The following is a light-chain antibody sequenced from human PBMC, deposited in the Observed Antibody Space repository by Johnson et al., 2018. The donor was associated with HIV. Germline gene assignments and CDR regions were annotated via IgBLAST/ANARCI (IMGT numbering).Light chain of an antibody. J-gene: IGLJ1*01. CDR3: GTWDSSLSALYV. V-gene: IGLV1-51*01. CDR1: RSNIGDNF. Sequence: QPALTQPPSVSAAPGQKVTISCSGNRSNIGDNFVSWYQHLPGTAPKLLVYDNSKRPSGIPDRFSGSKSGTSATLGITGLQTGDEADYYCGTWDSSLSALYVFGTGTKVTVL. CDR2: DNS.